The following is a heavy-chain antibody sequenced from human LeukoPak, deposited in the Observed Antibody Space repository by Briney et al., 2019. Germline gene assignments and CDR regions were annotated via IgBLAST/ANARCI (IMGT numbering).Heavy chain of an antibody. V-gene: IGHV4-59*08. CDR1: GGSMSNYW. J-gene: IGHJ5*02. D-gene: IGHD2-2*02. CDR2: IYYDGST. CDR3: ARRLCSSLTCNIGPSGNWLDP. Sequence: SETLSLTCTVSGGSMSNYWWNWIRQPPGKGLEWIGYIYYDGSTNYNPALNSRVTISIDTSKNQFSLKLNSVTAADTAVYYCARRLCSSLTCNIGPSGNWLDPWGQGTLVTVSS.